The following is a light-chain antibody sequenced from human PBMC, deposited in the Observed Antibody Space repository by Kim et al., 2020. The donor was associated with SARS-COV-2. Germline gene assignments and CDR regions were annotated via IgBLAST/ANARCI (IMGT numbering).Light chain of an antibody. CDR2: VS. CDR1: SRDVGGYNN. CDR3: SSYSSSFTLE. Sequence: QSALTQPASVSGSPGQSITISCTGSSRDVGGYNNRPSGVSNRFSGSKSGNTAYLTIVGLQAEDEADYYCSSYSSSFTLEFGGGTQLTVL. V-gene: IGLV2-14*01. J-gene: IGLJ2*01.